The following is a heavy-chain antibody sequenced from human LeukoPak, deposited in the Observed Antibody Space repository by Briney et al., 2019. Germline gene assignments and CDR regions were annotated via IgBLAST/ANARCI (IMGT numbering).Heavy chain of an antibody. CDR3: ARCSGVFGSSDY. D-gene: IGHD6-6*01. CDR1: GFSFSSYS. J-gene: IGHJ4*02. V-gene: IGHV3-21*01. Sequence: GGSLRLSCVVSGFSFSSYSMNWVRQAPGKGLEWVSTISSGTGSYIYYADSVRGRFTISRDNAKNSLYLQMSSLRAEDTAVYYCARCSGVFGSSDYWGQGTLVTVSS. CDR2: ISSGTGSYI.